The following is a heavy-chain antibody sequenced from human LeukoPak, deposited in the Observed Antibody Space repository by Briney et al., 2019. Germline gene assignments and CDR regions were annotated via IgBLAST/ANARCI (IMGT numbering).Heavy chain of an antibody. V-gene: IGHV3-21*01. D-gene: IGHD3-10*01. CDR3: ARWFGELRAFDI. J-gene: IGHJ3*02. CDR2: ISSSSSYI. CDR1: GFTFSTYN. Sequence: GGSLRLSCAASGFTFSTYNMNWVRQAPGKGLEWVSSISSSSSYIYYADSVKGRFTISRDNAKNSLYLQMNSLRAEDTAVYYCARWFGELRAFDIWGQGTMVTVSS.